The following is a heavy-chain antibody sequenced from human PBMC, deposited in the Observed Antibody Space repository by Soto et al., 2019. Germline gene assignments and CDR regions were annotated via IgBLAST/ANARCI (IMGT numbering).Heavy chain of an antibody. Sequence: ASVKVSCKASGYTFTSYDINWVRQATGQGLEWMGWMNPNSGNTGYAQKFQGRVTMTRNTSISTAYMELSSLRSEDTAVYYCARGENTYHDILTVNENDYWGQGTLVTVSS. D-gene: IGHD3-9*01. CDR3: ARGENTYHDILTVNENDY. V-gene: IGHV1-8*01. J-gene: IGHJ4*02. CDR1: GYTFTSYD. CDR2: MNPNSGNT.